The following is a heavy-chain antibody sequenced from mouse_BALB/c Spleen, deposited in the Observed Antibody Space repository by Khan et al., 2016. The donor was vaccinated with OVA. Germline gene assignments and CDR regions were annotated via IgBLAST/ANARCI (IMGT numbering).Heavy chain of an antibody. J-gene: IGHJ2*01. CDR2: INPTSGYT. CDR1: GYTFTTYW. CDR3: TRDRIDY. V-gene: IGHV1-7*01. Sequence: QVQRKEDGAELAKPGASVKMSCKASGYTFTTYWMHWVKQRPGQGLEWIGYINPTSGYTDYNEKFKDRATLSADKSSSTAYMQLSSLTSEDSAVYYCTRDRIDYGGQGTTLTVSS.